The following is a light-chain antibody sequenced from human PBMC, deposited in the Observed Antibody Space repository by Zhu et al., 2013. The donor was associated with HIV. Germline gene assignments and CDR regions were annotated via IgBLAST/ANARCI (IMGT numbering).Light chain of an antibody. V-gene: IGKV1-5*01. CDR1: QSISSW. Sequence: DIQMTQSPSTLSASVGDRVTITCRASQSISSWLAWYQQKPGKAPKLLIYDASSLESGVPSTFSGSGSGTEFTLTINSLQPDDFATYYCQQYTYYSVTFGGGTKVEIK. J-gene: IGKJ4*01. CDR3: QQYTYYSVT. CDR2: DAS.